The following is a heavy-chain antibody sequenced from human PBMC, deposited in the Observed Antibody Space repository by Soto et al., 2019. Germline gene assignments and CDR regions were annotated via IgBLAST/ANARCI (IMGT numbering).Heavy chain of an antibody. CDR3: AKVRYSSPVGYYYGMDV. J-gene: IGHJ6*02. CDR1: RVAFSKFI. V-gene: IGHV1-69*13. CDR2: IIPIFGTA. Sequence: SVKVSCKASRVAFSKFIVTWVRQAPGLGLEGVGGIIPIFGTANYAQKFQGRVTITADESTSTSYMEVNNLRSEDTAVYYCAKVRYSSPVGYYYGMDVWGQGTTVTVSS. D-gene: IGHD6-19*01.